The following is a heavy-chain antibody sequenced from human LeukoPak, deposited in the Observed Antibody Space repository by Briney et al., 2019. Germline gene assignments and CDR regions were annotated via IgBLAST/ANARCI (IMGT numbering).Heavy chain of an antibody. V-gene: IGHV3-7*03. CDR2: IKQDGSKT. CDR3: ARDGAYGGNAPRGFDY. Sequence: GGSLRLSCAASGFIFSDYWLSWVRQAPGKGLEWVANIKQDGSKTHYVDSVKGRFTISRDNAKNSLFLQMNSLRADDTAVYYCARDGAYGGNAPRGFDYWGQGILVTVSS. D-gene: IGHD4-23*01. J-gene: IGHJ4*02. CDR1: GFIFSDYW.